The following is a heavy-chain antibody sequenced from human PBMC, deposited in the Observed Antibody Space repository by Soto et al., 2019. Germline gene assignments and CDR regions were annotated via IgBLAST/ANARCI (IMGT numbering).Heavy chain of an antibody. D-gene: IGHD2-8*01. CDR3: ARYNSYAIDY. V-gene: IGHV4-59*01. J-gene: IGHJ4*02. CDR2: IHYSRTT. Sequence: SETLSLTCTVSGTSISSYYWSWIRQPPGKGLEWIANIHYSRTTNYNPSLASRVTFSVDTSKNQFSLKMTSVTAADRAMYFCARYNSYAIDYWGRGPWSPS. CDR1: GTSISSYY.